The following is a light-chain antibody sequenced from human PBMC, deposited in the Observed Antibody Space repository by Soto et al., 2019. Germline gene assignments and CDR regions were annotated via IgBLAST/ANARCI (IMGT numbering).Light chain of an antibody. CDR3: QHLNTYPLT. V-gene: IGKV1-9*01. CDR1: QDISSY. CDR2: AAS. Sequence: DIQLTQSPSFLSASVGDRVTITCRASQDISSYLAWYQQKPGKAPKLLIYAASTLQSGVPSRFRGSGSGTEFTLTISSLQPEDFATYYCQHLNTYPLTFGGGTKVEIK. J-gene: IGKJ4*01.